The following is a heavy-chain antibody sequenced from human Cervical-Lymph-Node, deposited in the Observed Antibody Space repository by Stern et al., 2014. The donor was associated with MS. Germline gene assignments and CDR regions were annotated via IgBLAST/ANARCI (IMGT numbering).Heavy chain of an antibody. V-gene: IGHV3-9*01. CDR3: AKDRGDYVGGNGMDV. CDR1: GFTFDDYA. D-gene: IGHD4-17*01. Sequence: VQLVQSGGGLVQPGRSLRLSCAVSGFTFDDYAMHWLRQTPEKGLEWISSITWNSGNIGYADSVKGGFTISRDNAKNSLYLQMNSLRTEDTALYYCAKDRGDYVGGNGMDVWGQGTTVTVSS. J-gene: IGHJ6*02. CDR2: ITWNSGNI.